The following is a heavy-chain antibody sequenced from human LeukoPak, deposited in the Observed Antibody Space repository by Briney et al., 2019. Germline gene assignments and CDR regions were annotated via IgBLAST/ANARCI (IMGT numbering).Heavy chain of an antibody. Sequence: GGSLRLSCAASGFIFSSYAMSWVRQAPGKGLEWVSAISGSGGSTYYADSVKGRFTISRDNSKNTLYLQMNSLRAEDTAVYYCAKDSRVLRFLEWLYRFDYWGQGTLVTVSS. CDR1: GFIFSSYA. D-gene: IGHD3-3*01. J-gene: IGHJ4*02. V-gene: IGHV3-23*01. CDR3: AKDSRVLRFLEWLYRFDY. CDR2: ISGSGGST.